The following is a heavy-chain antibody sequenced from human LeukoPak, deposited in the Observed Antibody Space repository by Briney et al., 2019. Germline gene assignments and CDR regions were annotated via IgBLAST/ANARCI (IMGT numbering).Heavy chain of an antibody. CDR2: IKQDGSEK. CDR3: ARETMDDYGDYIN. D-gene: IGHD4-17*01. V-gene: IGHV3-7*01. CDR1: GFTFSSYW. Sequence: SGGSLRLSCAASGFTFSSYWMSWVRQAPGKGLEWVANIKQDGSEKYYVDSVKGRFTIYRDNAKNSLYLQMNSLRAEDTAVYYCARETMDDYGDYINWGQGTLVTVSS. J-gene: IGHJ4*02.